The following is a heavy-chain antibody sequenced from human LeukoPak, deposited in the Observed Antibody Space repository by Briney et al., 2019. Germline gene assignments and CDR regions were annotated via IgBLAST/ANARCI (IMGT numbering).Heavy chain of an antibody. Sequence: ASVRVSCKASGYTFSSYDINWVRQAPGQGLEWMGIINPSGSSTSYAQKFQGRVTMTRDTSTSTVYMELSSLRSEDTAVYYCARDKVGGRGPFYYWGQGTLVTVSS. V-gene: IGHV1-46*01. D-gene: IGHD1-26*01. J-gene: IGHJ4*02. CDR3: ARDKVGGRGPFYY. CDR2: INPSGSST. CDR1: GYTFSSYD.